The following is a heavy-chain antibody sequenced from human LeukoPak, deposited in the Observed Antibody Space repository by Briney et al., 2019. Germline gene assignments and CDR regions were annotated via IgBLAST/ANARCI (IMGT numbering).Heavy chain of an antibody. V-gene: IGHV3-7*01. J-gene: IGHJ4*02. CDR2: IKQDGSEK. CDR1: GFTFSGYW. D-gene: IGHD3-22*01. CDR3: ARGGGTYYYDSSGTPFDY. Sequence: GGSLRLSCAASGFTFSGYWMSWVRQAPGKGLEWVANIKQDGSEKYYVDSVKGRFTISRDNAKNSLYLQMNSLRAEDTAVYYCARGGGTYYYDSSGTPFDYWGQGTLVTVSS.